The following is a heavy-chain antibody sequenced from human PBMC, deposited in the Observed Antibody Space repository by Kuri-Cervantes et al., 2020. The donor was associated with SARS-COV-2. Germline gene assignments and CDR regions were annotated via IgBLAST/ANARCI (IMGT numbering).Heavy chain of an antibody. J-gene: IGHJ4*02. CDR3: ARDVVHTYGWRAFDY. D-gene: IGHD5-18*01. CDR1: GGSISTYY. CDR2: LYYSGST. Sequence: ESLKISCTVSGGSISTYYWSWIRQPPGKGLEWIGYLYYSGSTNYNPSLKSRVTISVDTSKNQFSLRLTSVTAADTAVYYCARDVVHTYGWRAFDYWGQGSLVTVSS. V-gene: IGHV4-59*12.